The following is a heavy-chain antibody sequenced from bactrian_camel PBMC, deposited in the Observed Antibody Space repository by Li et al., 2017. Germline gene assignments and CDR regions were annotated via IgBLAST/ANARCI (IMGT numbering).Heavy chain of an antibody. D-gene: IGHD6*01. J-gene: IGHJ4*01. V-gene: IGHV3S40*01. Sequence: VQLVESGGGSVQAGGSLRLSCASSGSIYGTLCMGWVRRAPGKEVEWVAGITSLPSLFRTTSYAESVKGRFTISRDNAKETLYLQMNSLKTEDTAVYYCALGSSSQSTMTARGQGTQVTVS. CDR1: GSIYGTLC. CDR2: ITSLPSLFRTT.